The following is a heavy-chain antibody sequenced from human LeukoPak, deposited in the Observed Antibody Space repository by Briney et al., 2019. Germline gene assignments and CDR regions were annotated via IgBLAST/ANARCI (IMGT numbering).Heavy chain of an antibody. J-gene: IGHJ5*02. CDR1: GGSISSGGYY. Sequence: SETLSLTCTVSGGSISSGGYYWSWIRQHPGKGLEWIGRIYTSGSTNYNPSLKSRVTMSVDTSKNQFSLKLSSVTAADTAVYYCAGQGSRLELRRGYWFDPWAREPWSPSPQ. CDR3: AGQGSRLELRRGYWFDP. D-gene: IGHD1-7*01. V-gene: IGHV4-61*02. CDR2: IYTSGST.